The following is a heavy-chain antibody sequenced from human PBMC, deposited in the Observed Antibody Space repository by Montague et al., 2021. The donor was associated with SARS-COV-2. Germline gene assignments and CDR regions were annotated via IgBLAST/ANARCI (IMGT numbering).Heavy chain of an antibody. CDR3: ARLYGSSFDY. CDR2: FYYAGGT. J-gene: IGHJ4*02. CDR1: GGSVSRISSH. Sequence: SETLSLTCTVSGGSVSRISSHWGWIRQPPGKGLEYIVSFYYAGGTQYNPSLKSRVTISVDTSNDQLSLKMNSVTAADTALYFCARLYGSSFDYWGQGTLVTVSS. V-gene: IGHV4-39*01. D-gene: IGHD4-17*01.